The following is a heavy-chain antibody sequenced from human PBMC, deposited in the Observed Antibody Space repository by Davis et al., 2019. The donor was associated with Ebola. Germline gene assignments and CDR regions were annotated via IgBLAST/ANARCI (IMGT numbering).Heavy chain of an antibody. V-gene: IGHV3-48*01. CDR1: GFTFSSYS. CDR3: ARMGGDSYGFFDY. D-gene: IGHD5-18*01. CDR2: ISSGSSTI. J-gene: IGHJ4*02. Sequence: GESLKISCAASGFTFSSYSMNWVRQAPGKGLEWVSYISSGSSTIYYADSVEGRFTISRDNSKNTLYLQMNSLRAEDTAVYYCARMGGDSYGFFDYWGQGTLVTVSS.